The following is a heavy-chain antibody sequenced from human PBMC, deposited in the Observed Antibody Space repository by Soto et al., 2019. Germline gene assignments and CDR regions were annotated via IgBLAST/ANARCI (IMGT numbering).Heavy chain of an antibody. V-gene: IGHV4-34*01. CDR3: GRACFIENQLPSYYYYLGMDV. CDR1: GGSLSGYY. J-gene: IGHJ6*02. CDR2: INHIGST. D-gene: IGHD2-2*01. Sequence: PSETLSLTCAVSGGSLSGYYWSWIRQPPGKRLEWIGEINHIGSTNYNPSLKSRVTILVDTSKNQFSLKLSSVTAAATAVYYCGRACFIENQLPSYYYYLGMDVWGQGTTVTVSS.